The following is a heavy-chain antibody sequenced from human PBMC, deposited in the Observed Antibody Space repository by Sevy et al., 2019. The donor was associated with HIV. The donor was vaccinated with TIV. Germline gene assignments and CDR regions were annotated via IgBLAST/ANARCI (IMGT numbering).Heavy chain of an antibody. CDR3: AIPAVDGSYQLSH. V-gene: IGHV3-21*01. CDR2: ISSNQKDI. D-gene: IGHD3-16*02. J-gene: IGHJ1*01. Sequence: GGSLRLSCAVSGFAFSPYSMVWVRQAPGKGLEWVAFISSNQKDIYYAESLKGRFTISRDKATKTLFLQLNSLRDEDSAVYFCAIPAVDGSYQLSHWGQGTVVTVSS. CDR1: GFAFSPYS.